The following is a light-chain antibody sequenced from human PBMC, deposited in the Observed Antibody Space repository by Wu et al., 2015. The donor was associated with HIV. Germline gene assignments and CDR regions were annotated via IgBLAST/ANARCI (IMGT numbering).Light chain of an antibody. CDR1: QGIGDA. V-gene: IGKV1-13*02. Sequence: AIQLTQSPSSLSASVGDTVTITCRATQGIGDALAWYQHRPGKAPKLLIYGVSSLQSGVPSRFSGSGSGTDFTLTVSRLEPEDFAVYYCQHYGASLYTFGQGTKLEIK. J-gene: IGKJ2*01. CDR2: GVS. CDR3: QHYGASLYT.